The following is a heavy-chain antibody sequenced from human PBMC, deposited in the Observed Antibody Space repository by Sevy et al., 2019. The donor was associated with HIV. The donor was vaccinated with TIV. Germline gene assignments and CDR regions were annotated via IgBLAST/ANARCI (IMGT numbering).Heavy chain of an antibody. D-gene: IGHD4-17*01. V-gene: IGHV3-30*18. J-gene: IGHJ6*02. CDR3: AKETYGDYDYYGMDV. Sequence: GGSLRLSCAASGFTFSSYGMHWVRQAPGKGLEWVAVISYDGSNKYYADSVKGRFTISRDNSKNTLYLQMNSLRAEDTAVYYCAKETYGDYDYYGMDVWGQRTTVTVSS. CDR1: GFTFSSYG. CDR2: ISYDGSNK.